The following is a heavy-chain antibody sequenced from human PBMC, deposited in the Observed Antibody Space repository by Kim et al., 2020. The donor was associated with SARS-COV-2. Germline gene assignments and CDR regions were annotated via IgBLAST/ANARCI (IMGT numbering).Heavy chain of an antibody. CDR3: ARDFLQYDYVWGSYRFEQRTYYFDY. D-gene: IGHD3-16*02. CDR2: IIPIFGTA. J-gene: IGHJ4*02. CDR1: GGTFSSYA. Sequence: SVKVSCKASGGTFSSYAISWVRQAPGQGLEWMGGIIPIFGTANYAQKFQGRVTITADESTSTAYMELSSLRSEDTAVYYCARDFLQYDYVWGSYRFEQRTYYFDYWGQGTLVTVSS. V-gene: IGHV1-69*13.